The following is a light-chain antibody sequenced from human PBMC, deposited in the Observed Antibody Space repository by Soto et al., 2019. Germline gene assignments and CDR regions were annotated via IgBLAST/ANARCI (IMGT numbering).Light chain of an antibody. CDR3: QSHRTWPIT. CDR2: GAS. CDR1: QTVRSY. Sequence: EIVLTQSPATLSLSPGDRATLSCRASQTVRSYFAWYQQKHGQAPMLLIFGASDRATGIPDRFRGIGSRTAFTRAISNLEPEDSAVYDCQSHRTWPITFGQGKRLEI. V-gene: IGKV3-11*01. J-gene: IGKJ5*01.